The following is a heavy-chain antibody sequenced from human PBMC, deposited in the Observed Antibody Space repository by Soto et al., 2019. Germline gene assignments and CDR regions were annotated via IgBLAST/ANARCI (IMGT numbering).Heavy chain of an antibody. CDR3: AKDLWRGFTMIVVVPTRPHGMDV. D-gene: IGHD3-22*01. CDR2: ISGSGGST. CDR1: GFTFSSYA. V-gene: IGHV3-23*01. J-gene: IGHJ6*02. Sequence: PGGSLRLSCAASGFTFSSYAMSWVRQAPGKGLEWVSAISGSGGSTYYADSVKGRFTISRDNSKNTLYLQMNSLRAEDTAVYYCAKDLWRGFTMIVVVPTRPHGMDVWGQGTTVTVSS.